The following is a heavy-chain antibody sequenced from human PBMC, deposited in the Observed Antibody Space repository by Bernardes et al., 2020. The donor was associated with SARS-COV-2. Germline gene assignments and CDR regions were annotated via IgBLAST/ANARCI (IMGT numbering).Heavy chain of an antibody. CDR1: GGSISSSSYY. CDR3: ARPGGYCSGGSCFRV. J-gene: IGHJ4*02. D-gene: IGHD2-15*01. CDR2: IYYSGST. V-gene: IGHV4-39*01. Sequence: SETLSLTCTVSGGSISSSSYYWGWIRQPPGKGLEWIGSIYYSGSTYYNPSLKSRVTISVDTSKNQFSLKLSSVTAADTAVYYCARPGGYCSGGSCFRVWGQGTLVTVSS.